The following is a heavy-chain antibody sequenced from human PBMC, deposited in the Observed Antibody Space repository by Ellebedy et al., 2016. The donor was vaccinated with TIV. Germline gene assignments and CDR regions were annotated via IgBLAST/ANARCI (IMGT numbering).Heavy chain of an antibody. J-gene: IGHJ1*01. CDR1: GFTFSSYG. V-gene: IGHV3-33*06. CDR2: IWYDGSNK. D-gene: IGHD3-10*01. Sequence: GESLKISXAASGFTFSSYGMHWVRQAPGKGLEWVAVIWYDGSNKYYADSVKGRFTISRDNSKNTLYLQMNSLRAEDTAVYYCAKDYGYFQHWGQGTLVTVSS. CDR3: AKDYGYFQH.